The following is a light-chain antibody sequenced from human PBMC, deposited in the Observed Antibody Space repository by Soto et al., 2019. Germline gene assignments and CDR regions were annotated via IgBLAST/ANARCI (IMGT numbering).Light chain of an antibody. J-gene: IGLJ2*01. CDR1: SSDVGGYNY. CDR2: DVS. V-gene: IGLV2-14*01. CDR3: TSYTRNRTPV. Sequence: QSALTQPASVSGSPGQSITISCTGTSSDVGGYNYVSWYQQHPGKAPKLMIYDVSNRPSGVSNRFSGSKSGNTASLTISGLQDEDEADYYCTSYTRNRTPVFGGGTKLTVL.